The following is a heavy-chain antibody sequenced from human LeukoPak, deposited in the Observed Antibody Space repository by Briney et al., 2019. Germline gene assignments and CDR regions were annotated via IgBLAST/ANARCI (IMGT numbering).Heavy chain of an antibody. CDR1: GYTFTSYY. CDR3: ARDRYSSGWYWFDP. CDR2: INPNSGGT. Sequence: ASVKVSCKASGYTFTSYYLYWVRQAPGQGLEWMGWINPNSGGTNYAQKFQGRVTMTRDTSISTAYMELSRLRSDDTAVYYCARDRYSSGWYWFDPWGQGTLVTVSS. J-gene: IGHJ5*02. V-gene: IGHV1-2*02. D-gene: IGHD6-19*01.